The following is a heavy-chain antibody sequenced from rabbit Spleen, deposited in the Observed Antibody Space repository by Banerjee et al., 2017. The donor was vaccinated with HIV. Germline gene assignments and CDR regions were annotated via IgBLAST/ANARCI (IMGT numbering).Heavy chain of an antibody. Sequence: VESGGDLVKPGASLTLTCTASGVSFSGDSYMGWVHQAPGKVMEWIACIDSVSGVFTYFWKWAKCRFSIAKASSTTVTLQMTSLTAANTSTYFCARHGVSGDSYFSLWGPGTLVTVS. V-gene: IGHV1S40*01. CDR3: ARHGVSGDSYFSL. CDR2: IDSVSGVFT. CDR1: GVSFSGDSY. D-gene: IGHD1-1*01. J-gene: IGHJ4*01.